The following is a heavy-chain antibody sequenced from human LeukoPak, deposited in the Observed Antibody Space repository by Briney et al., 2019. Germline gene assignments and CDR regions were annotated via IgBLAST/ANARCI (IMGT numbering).Heavy chain of an antibody. D-gene: IGHD5-24*01. CDR2: INPNSGGT. Sequence: ASVKVSCKASGYTFTGYYMHWVRQAPGQGLEWMGWINPNSGGTNYAQKFQGRVTMTRDTSISTAYMELSSLRSEDTAVYYCATRRDGYNWGPYYFDYWGQGTLVTVSS. J-gene: IGHJ4*02. CDR1: GYTFTGYY. V-gene: IGHV1-2*02. CDR3: ATRRDGYNWGPYYFDY.